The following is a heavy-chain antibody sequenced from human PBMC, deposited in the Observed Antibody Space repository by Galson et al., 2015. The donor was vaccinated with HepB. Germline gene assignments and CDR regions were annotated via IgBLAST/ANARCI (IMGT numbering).Heavy chain of an antibody. Sequence: SLRLSCAASGFTFSIHGMHWVRQAPGKGLEWVAGVGYDGINKYYADSVKGRFTISRDNSKNTLYLQVSSLRAEDTAVYYCARGQYIYGYWYFNLWGRGTLVTVSS. CDR1: GFTFSIHG. CDR3: ARGQYIYGYWYFNL. D-gene: IGHD5-18*01. CDR2: VGYDGINK. V-gene: IGHV3-33*01. J-gene: IGHJ2*01.